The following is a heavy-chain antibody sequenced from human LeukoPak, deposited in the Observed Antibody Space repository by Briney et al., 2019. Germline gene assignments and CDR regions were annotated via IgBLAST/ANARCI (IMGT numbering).Heavy chain of an antibody. CDR2: IKPDGSEK. J-gene: IGHJ4*02. V-gene: IGHV3-7*01. Sequence: PGGSMRLSCAASGFTFSSYWMSWVRQAPGKGLEWVANIKPDGSEKYYVDSVKGRFTISRDNAKNSLYLQMNSLRAEDTAVYYCARDHYDFWSGYLSGFDYWGQGTLVTVSS. CDR3: ARDHYDFWSGYLSGFDY. D-gene: IGHD3-3*01. CDR1: GFTFSSYW.